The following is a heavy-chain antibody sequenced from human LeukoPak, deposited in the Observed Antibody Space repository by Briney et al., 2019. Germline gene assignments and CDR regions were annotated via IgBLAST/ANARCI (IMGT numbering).Heavy chain of an antibody. CDR1: GFTFNSYAM. CDR3: ARDARYSYGPDD. V-gene: IGHV4-4*02. CDR2: IYHSGST. Sequence: QSGGSLRLSCAASGFTFNSYAMTWVRQAPGKGLEWIGEIYHSGSTNYNPSLKSRVTISVDKSKNQFSLKLSSVTAADTAVYYCARDARYSYGPDDWGQGTMVTVSS. D-gene: IGHD5-18*01. J-gene: IGHJ3*01.